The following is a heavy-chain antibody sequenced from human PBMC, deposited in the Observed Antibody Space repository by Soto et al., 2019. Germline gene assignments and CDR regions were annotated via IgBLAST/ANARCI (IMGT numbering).Heavy chain of an antibody. D-gene: IGHD6-6*01. CDR1: GFTFRACG. CDR3: AKGSSSVYYYYYGLDV. Sequence: GGSLRLSCAASGFTFRACGMYWVRQAPGKGLEWVAVISNDGSNKYYADSVKGRFAISRDNSKNTLYLQMNSLRGEDTAMYYCAKGSSSVYYYYYGLDVWGQGTTVTVSS. V-gene: IGHV3-30*18. CDR2: ISNDGSNK. J-gene: IGHJ6*02.